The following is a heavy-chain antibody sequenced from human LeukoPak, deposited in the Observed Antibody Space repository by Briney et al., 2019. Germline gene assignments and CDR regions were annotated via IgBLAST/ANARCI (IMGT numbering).Heavy chain of an antibody. CDR2: IYYSGST. J-gene: IGHJ4*02. CDR1: GGSISSYH. CDR3: ARWVRYFDY. D-gene: IGHD1-1*01. V-gene: IGHV4-59*08. Sequence: SETLSLTCTVSGGSISSYHWSWIRQPPGKGLEWIGYIYYSGSTNYNPSLKSRVTISVDTSKNQFSLKLSSVTAADTAVYYCARWVRYFDYWGQGTLVTVSS.